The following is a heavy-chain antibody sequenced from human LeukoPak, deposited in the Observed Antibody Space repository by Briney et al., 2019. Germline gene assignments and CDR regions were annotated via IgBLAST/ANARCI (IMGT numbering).Heavy chain of an antibody. CDR1: GASISDYY. J-gene: IGHJ3*02. CDR2: IYYSGST. D-gene: IGHD3-10*01. Sequence: SETLSLTCTVSGASISDYYWSWIRQPPGKGLEWIGYIYYSGSTNYNPSLNSRVTISVDTSKNQFSLKLSSVTAADTAVYYCARGRFHDAFDIWGQGTMVTVSS. CDR3: ARGRFHDAFDI. V-gene: IGHV4-59*01.